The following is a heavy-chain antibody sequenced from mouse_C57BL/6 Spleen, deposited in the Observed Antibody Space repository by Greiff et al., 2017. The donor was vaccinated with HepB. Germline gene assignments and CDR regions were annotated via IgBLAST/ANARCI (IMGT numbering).Heavy chain of an antibody. V-gene: IGHV1-64*01. CDR1: GYTFTSYW. J-gene: IGHJ2*01. CDR2: IHPNSGST. D-gene: IGHD1-1*01. Sequence: VKLQQPGAELVKPGASVKLSCKASGYTFTSYWMHWVKQRPGQGLEWIGMIHPNSGSTNYNEKFKSKATLTVDKSSSTAYMQLSSLTSEDSAVYYCARLATVVAPYYWGQGTTLTVSS. CDR3: ARLATVVAPYY.